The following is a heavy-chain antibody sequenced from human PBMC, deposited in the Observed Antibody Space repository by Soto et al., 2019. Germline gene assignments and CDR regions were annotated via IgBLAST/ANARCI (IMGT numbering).Heavy chain of an antibody. CDR3: ARGDATKIVVTTYYAMDV. D-gene: IGHD3-22*01. CDR2: IIPVFGTP. Sequence: QVQLVQSGAEVKKPGSSVKVSCTASGGSLSNFGISWVRQAPGQGLEWMGAIIPVFGTPNYAQKFQDRVTINADESPTTVYMEGRSLTSEDTAVYYCARGDATKIVVTTYYAMDVWGQGTTVTVSS. J-gene: IGHJ6*02. V-gene: IGHV1-69*12. CDR1: GGSLSNFG.